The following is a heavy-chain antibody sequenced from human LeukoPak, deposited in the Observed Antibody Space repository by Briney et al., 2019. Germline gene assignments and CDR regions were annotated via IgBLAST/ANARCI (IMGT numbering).Heavy chain of an antibody. CDR3: ARDRGGSASHRFDAFDI. CDR1: GFTFSNYW. CDR2: IKQDGGEK. Sequence: PGGSLRLSCAASGFTFSNYWMNWVRQAPAKGLEWVANIKQDGGEKSYVDSVKGRFTISRDNAKNSLHLQMNSLRAEDTAVYYCARDRGGSASHRFDAFDIWGQGTMVTVSS. J-gene: IGHJ3*02. V-gene: IGHV3-7*01. D-gene: IGHD3-10*01.